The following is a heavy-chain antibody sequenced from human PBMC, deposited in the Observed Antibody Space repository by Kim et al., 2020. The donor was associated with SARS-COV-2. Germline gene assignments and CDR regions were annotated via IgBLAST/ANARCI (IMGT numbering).Heavy chain of an antibody. Sequence: GGSLRLSCAASGFAFNAFSMHWVRQFPGKGLEWISLINSSGSPTFYADSVKGRFTISRDNTRSTLFLQMNRLRSEDTALYYCVKEGYGSKWLGESWRQGTLVTVS. D-gene: IGHD5-12*01. V-gene: IGHV3-43*01. CDR3: VKEGYGSKWLGES. J-gene: IGHJ5*02. CDR1: GFAFNAFS. CDR2: INSSGSPT.